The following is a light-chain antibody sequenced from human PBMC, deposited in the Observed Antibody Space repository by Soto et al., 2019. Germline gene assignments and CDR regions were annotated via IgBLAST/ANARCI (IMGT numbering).Light chain of an antibody. CDR2: DAS. CDR1: QSVRSNS. V-gene: IGKV3-20*01. Sequence: EIVLTQSPGTLSSSPGETVTLSCRASQSVRSNSLAWYQQKPGQAPRLLIYDASSRATGIPDRFSGSGSDTDFTLTISRLEPEDFAVYYCQQYAGSPRTFGQGTKLEIK. J-gene: IGKJ2*01. CDR3: QQYAGSPRT.